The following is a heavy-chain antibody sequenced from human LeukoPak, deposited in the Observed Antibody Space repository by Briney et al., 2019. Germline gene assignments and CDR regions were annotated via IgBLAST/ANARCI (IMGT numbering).Heavy chain of an antibody. J-gene: IGHJ5*02. CDR1: GFTFSSYW. Sequence: GGSLRLSCAASGFTFSSYWMNWVRQAPGKGLVWVSRTASDGSSTTYADSVKGRFSISRDNAKNTLYLQMNSLRVEDTAVYYCAKGVGPFDPWGQGTLVTVSS. CDR2: TASDGSST. V-gene: IGHV3-74*01. CDR3: AKGVGPFDP.